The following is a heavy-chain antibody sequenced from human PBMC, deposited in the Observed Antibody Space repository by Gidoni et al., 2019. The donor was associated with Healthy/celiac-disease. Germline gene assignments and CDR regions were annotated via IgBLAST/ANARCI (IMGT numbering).Heavy chain of an antibody. V-gene: IGHV4-39*01. CDR1: GGSISSSSYY. CDR3: ARHPGYSSSWYEVRSSNFDY. Sequence: QLQLQESGPGLVKPSETLSLTCTVSGGSISSSSYYWGWIRQPPGKGLEWIGSIYYSGSTYYNPSLKSRVTISVDTSKNQFSLKLSSVTAADTAVYYCARHPGYSSSWYEVRSSNFDYWGQGTLVTVSS. D-gene: IGHD6-13*01. J-gene: IGHJ4*02. CDR2: IYYSGST.